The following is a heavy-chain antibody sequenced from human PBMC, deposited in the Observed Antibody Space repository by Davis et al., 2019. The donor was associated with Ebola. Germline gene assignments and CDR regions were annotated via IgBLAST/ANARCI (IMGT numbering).Heavy chain of an antibody. J-gene: IGHJ4*02. Sequence: ASVKVSCKASGYTFTSYDINWVRQATGQGLEWMGWMNPNSGNTGYAQKFQGRVTMTRNTSISTAYMELSRLRSDDTAVYYCARGRKGSSSWYFLYWGQGTLVTVSS. V-gene: IGHV1-8*01. CDR3: ARGRKGSSSWYFLY. CDR1: GYTFTSYD. CDR2: MNPNSGNT. D-gene: IGHD6-13*01.